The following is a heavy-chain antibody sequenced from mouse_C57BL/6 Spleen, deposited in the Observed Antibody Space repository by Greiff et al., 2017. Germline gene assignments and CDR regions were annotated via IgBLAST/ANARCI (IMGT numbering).Heavy chain of an antibody. D-gene: IGHD2-4*01. CDR1: GYTFTSYW. J-gene: IGHJ4*01. CDR2: IDPSDSYT. CDR3: ARTCYDYGYAMDY. Sequence: VQLQQPGAELVMPGASVKLSCKASGYTFTSYWMHWVKQRPGQGLEWIGEIDPSDSYTNYNQKFKGKSTLTVDKSSSTAYMQLSILTSEDSAVYYCARTCYDYGYAMDYWGQGTSVTVSS. V-gene: IGHV1-69*01.